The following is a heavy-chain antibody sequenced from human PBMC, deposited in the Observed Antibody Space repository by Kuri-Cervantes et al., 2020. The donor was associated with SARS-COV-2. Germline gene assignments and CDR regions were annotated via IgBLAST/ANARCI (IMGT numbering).Heavy chain of an antibody. CDR2: INHSGST. V-gene: IGHV4-34*01. CDR3: ARALYSNYEVYYYYGMDV. CDR1: GGSFSGYY. J-gene: IGHJ6*02. Sequence: GSLRLSCAVYGGSFSGYYWSWIRQPPGKGLEWIGEINHSGSTNYNPSLESRVTISVDTSKNQFSLKLSSVTAADTAVYYCARALYSNYEVYYYYGMDVWGQGTTVTGYS. D-gene: IGHD4-11*01.